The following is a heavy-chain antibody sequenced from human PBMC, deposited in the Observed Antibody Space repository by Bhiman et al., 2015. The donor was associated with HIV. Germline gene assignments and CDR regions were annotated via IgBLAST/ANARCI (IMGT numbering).Heavy chain of an antibody. Sequence: EVQLVESGGDLVQPGGSLRLSCAASGFTFSSYEMNWVRQAPGKGLEWVSYISGSGSTIYYADSVRGRFTISRDNAKNSLYLQMKSLRAEDTAVYYCARDRPYNWNWGGYFYGMDVWGQGTTVIVSS. CDR3: ARDRPYNWNWGGYFYGMDV. J-gene: IGHJ6*02. D-gene: IGHD1-7*01. V-gene: IGHV3-48*03. CDR1: GFTFSSYE. CDR2: ISGSGSTI.